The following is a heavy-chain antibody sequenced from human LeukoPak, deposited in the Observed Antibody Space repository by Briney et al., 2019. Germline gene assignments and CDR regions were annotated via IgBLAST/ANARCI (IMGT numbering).Heavy chain of an antibody. Sequence: SETLSLTCTVSGGSINNYYWGWIRQPPGKGLEWIGYIYYSGSTNYNPSLKGRVTISVDTSKNQFSLKLSSVTAADTAVYYCARGGRLAWFDPWGQGTLVTVSS. D-gene: IGHD1-14*01. V-gene: IGHV4-59*01. CDR3: ARGGRLAWFDP. CDR2: IYYSGST. CDR1: GGSINNYY. J-gene: IGHJ5*02.